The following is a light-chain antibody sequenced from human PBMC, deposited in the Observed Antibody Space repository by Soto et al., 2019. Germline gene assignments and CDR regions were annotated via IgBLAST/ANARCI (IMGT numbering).Light chain of an antibody. J-gene: IGKJ2*01. V-gene: IGKV1-9*01. CDR2: AAS. CDR3: QHLNNYPPYT. Sequence: DIHLTQSPSFLSASVGDRVTITCRASQGISSDLAWYQQRPGKAPKLLIYAASTLQSGVPSRFSGSGSGTDFTLTISSLQPEDLATYCCQHLNNYPPYTFGQGTKVDIK. CDR1: QGISSD.